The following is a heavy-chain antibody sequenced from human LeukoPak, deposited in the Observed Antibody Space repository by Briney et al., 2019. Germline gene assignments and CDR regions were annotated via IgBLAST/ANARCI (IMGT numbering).Heavy chain of an antibody. CDR3: ATSLVVLITHDVFDI. CDR1: GFTFSDYG. CDR2: IRYDGSNK. D-gene: IGHD3-22*01. V-gene: IGHV3-30*02. Sequence: GGSLRLSCAASGFTFSDYGMHWVRQAPGKGLEWMAFIRYDGSNKFYADSLKGRFTISRDNSKNTVYLQMNSLRAEDRAVYYCATSLVVLITHDVFDIWGQGTMVTVSS. J-gene: IGHJ3*02.